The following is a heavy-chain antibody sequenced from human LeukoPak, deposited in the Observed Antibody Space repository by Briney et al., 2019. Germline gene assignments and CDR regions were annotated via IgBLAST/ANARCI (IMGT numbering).Heavy chain of an antibody. Sequence: PSETLSLTCTVSGGSISSSSYYWGWIRQPPGKGLEWIGSIYYSGSTYYNPSLKSRVTISVDTSKNQFSLKLSSVTAADTAVYYCASQRRVGAFDYWGQGTLVTVSS. D-gene: IGHD1-26*01. CDR1: GGSISSSSYY. CDR2: IYYSGST. CDR3: ASQRRVGAFDY. J-gene: IGHJ4*02. V-gene: IGHV4-39*01.